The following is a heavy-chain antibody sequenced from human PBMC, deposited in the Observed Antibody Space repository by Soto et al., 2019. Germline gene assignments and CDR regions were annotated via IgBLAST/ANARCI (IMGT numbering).Heavy chain of an antibody. Sequence: ESGGGLVQPGGSLRLSCAASGFTFSSYSMNWVRQAPGKGLEWVSYISSSSSTIYYADSVKGRFTISRDNAKNSLYLQMNSLRAEDTAVYYCARGPYGDYDFWSGYMDVWGKGTTVTVSS. J-gene: IGHJ6*03. CDR2: ISSSSSTI. CDR3: ARGPYGDYDFWSGYMDV. CDR1: GFTFSSYS. V-gene: IGHV3-48*01. D-gene: IGHD3-3*01.